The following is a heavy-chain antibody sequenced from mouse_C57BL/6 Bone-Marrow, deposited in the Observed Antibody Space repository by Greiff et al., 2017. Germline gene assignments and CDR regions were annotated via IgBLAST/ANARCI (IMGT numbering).Heavy chain of an antibody. V-gene: IGHV5-2*01. D-gene: IGHD1-1*01. CDR1: EYEFPSHD. CDR3: ARQSGSSYGYFDV. J-gene: IGHJ1*03. CDR2: INSDGGST. Sequence: EVKVVESGGGLVQPGESLKLSCESNEYEFPSHDMSWVRKTPETRLELVAAINSDGGSTYYPDTMERRFIISRDNTKKTLYLQMSSLRSEDTALYYCARQSGSSYGYFDVWGTGTTVTVSS.